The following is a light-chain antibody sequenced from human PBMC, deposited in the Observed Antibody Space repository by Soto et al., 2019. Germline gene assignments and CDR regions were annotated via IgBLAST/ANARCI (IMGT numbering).Light chain of an antibody. Sequence: DVVMTQSPLSLPVTLGKPASISCRSSQSLVYTDVNTYLNWFHQRPGQSPRRLIYKVSTRDSGVPDRFSGGGSGTDFTLKIDRVEAEDVGVYYGMQGTHWPPTIGGGTTVEIK. V-gene: IGKV2-30*01. J-gene: IGKJ4*01. CDR1: QSLVYTDVNTY. CDR2: KVS. CDR3: MQGTHWPPT.